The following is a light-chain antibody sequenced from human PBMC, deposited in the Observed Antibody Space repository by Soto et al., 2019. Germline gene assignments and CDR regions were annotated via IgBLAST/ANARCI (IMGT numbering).Light chain of an antibody. CDR1: QSIISY. CDR2: AAS. CDR3: QHSYSSPRT. J-gene: IGKJ2*01. Sequence: DIQMTQSPSSLSASVGDRVTITCQSSQSIISYLNWYQQKAGKAPQLLIYAASSLQSGVPPRFSGSGSGTDFILSISSLQPEDSAIYYCQHSYSSPRTFGQGTKLEI. V-gene: IGKV1-39*01.